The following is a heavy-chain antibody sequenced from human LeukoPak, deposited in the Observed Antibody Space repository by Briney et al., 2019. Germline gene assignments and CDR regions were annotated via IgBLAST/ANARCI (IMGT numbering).Heavy chain of an antibody. CDR2: INQVDRET. CDR3: AGDYPGFPGDRRQADRCDF. D-gene: IGHD1-14*01. V-gene: IGHV3-7*05. CDR1: GVTFSSSS. J-gene: IGHJ4*02. Sequence: GGSLRLSCAASGVTFSSSSLSWGVRAPAKGLEGGANINQVDRETYYEHSVKGRFTISRDNAKEPLSLQLHTLRAEDTAVYYCAGDYPGFPGDRRQADRCDFWGQGTLVTVSS.